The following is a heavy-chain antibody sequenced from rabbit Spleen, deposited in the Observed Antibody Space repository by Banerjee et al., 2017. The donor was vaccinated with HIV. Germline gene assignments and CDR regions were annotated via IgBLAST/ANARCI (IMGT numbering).Heavy chain of an antibody. J-gene: IGHJ4*01. CDR3: ATDIFGYGGFNL. Sequence: QEQLEESGGDLVKPEGSLTLTCTASGFSLSNNNVMRWVRQAPGKGLEWIASLYPDNGVTYYANWAKGRFTLSRTSSTTVALQMTSLTDADTATYFCATDIFGYGGFNLWGPGTLVTVS. V-gene: IGHV1S45*01. D-gene: IGHD6-1*01. CDR2: LYPDNGVT. CDR1: GFSLSNNNV.